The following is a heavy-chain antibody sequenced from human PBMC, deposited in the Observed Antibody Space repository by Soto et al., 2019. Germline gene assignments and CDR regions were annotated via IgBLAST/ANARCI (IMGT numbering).Heavy chain of an antibody. CDR2: ISYDGSNK. D-gene: IGHD4-17*01. CDR3: AIDFDDYGDYRVYYYGMDV. J-gene: IGHJ6*02. CDR1: GFTFSSYG. Sequence: QVQLVESGGGVVQPGRSLRLSCAASGFTFSSYGMHWVRQAPGKGLEWVAVISYDGSNKYYADSVKGRFTISRDNSKNTLYLQMNSLRAEDTAVYYCAIDFDDYGDYRVYYYGMDVWGQGTTVTVSS. V-gene: IGHV3-30*03.